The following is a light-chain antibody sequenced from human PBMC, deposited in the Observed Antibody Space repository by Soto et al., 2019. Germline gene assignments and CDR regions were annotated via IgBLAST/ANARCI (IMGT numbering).Light chain of an antibody. J-gene: IGLJ1*01. CDR2: DVS. V-gene: IGLV2-14*01. CDR1: SSDVGGYNY. Sequence: QSVLTQPASVSGSPGQSITISCTGTSSDVGGYNYVSWYQQHPGKAPKLMIYDVSNRASGVSNRFSGSKSGNTASLTISGLQAEDEADYYCNSYTSSSTLYVFGTWTKLTVL. CDR3: NSYTSSSTLYV.